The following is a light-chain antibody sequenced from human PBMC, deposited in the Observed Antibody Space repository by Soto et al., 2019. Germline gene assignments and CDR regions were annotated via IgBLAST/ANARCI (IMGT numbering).Light chain of an antibody. CDR2: GAS. J-gene: IGKJ1*01. Sequence: EIVMTQSPATLSLSPGERATLSCRASQTVSSSLAWYQQNPGQAPRLLMYGASNRATGIPARFSGSGSGTEFTLTISSLQSEDFAVYYCQQYDYWPRTFGQGTKVDIK. CDR1: QTVSSS. V-gene: IGKV3-15*01. CDR3: QQYDYWPRT.